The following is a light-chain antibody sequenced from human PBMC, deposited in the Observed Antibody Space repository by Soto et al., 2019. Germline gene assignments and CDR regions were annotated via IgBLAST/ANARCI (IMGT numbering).Light chain of an antibody. CDR3: CSYAGSSTSPYV. CDR2: EVS. CDR1: RSDVGSYNL. Sequence: QSALTQPASVSGSPGQSITISCPGTRSDVGSYNLVSWYQQHPGKAPKLMIYEVSKRPSGVSNRFSGSKSGNTASLTISGLQAEDEADYYCCSYAGSSTSPYVFGTGTRSPS. J-gene: IGLJ1*01. V-gene: IGLV2-23*02.